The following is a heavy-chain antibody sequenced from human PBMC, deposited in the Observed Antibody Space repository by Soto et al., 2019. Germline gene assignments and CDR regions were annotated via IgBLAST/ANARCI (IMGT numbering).Heavy chain of an antibody. CDR3: AKQWGSLEVQAFDY. CDR2: FSGSTDST. V-gene: IGHV3-23*01. CDR1: GFTFSSYA. J-gene: IGHJ4*02. Sequence: EVQLLESGGGLVQPGGSLRLSCAASGFTFSSYAMSWVHQAPGKGLEWVSAFSGSTDSTYYADSVKGRSTISRDNSKNTLFLQMNSLRAEDTAVYYCAKQWGSLEVQAFDYWGQGTLVTVSS. D-gene: IGHD3-16*01.